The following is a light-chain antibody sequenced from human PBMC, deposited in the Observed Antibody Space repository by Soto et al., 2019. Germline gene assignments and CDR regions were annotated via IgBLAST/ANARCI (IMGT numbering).Light chain of an antibody. Sequence: QSALTQPPSASASLGASVTLTCTLSSGYSNYKVDWYQQRPGKGPQFVMRVGTGGIVGSKGDGIPDRFSVLGSGLNRYLTIKNIQEEDESDYHCGADHGSGSNLGVFGGGAKLTVL. J-gene: IGLJ2*01. V-gene: IGLV9-49*03. CDR1: SGYSNYK. CDR2: VGTGGIVG. CDR3: GADHGSGSNLGV.